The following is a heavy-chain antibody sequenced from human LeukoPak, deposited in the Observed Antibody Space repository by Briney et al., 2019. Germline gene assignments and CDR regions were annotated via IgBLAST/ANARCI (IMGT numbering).Heavy chain of an antibody. CDR1: GGSISIGDYK. V-gene: IGHV4-30-4*01. Sequence: SETLSLTCTLSGGSISIGDYKWSWIRQSPGKGLEWIGYIYSNGSTYSNPSLKSRLTISIYTSRNHFSLRLSSVTAADTAVYYCAKTGWRGGGTFNEFDPWGQGTLVTVSS. CDR3: AKTGWRGGGTFNEFDP. D-gene: IGHD1-14*01. CDR2: IYSNGST. J-gene: IGHJ5*02.